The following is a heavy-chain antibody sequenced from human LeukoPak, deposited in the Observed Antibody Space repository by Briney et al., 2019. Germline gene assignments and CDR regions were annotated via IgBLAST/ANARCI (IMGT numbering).Heavy chain of an antibody. J-gene: IGHJ5*02. CDR2: ISAYNGNK. Sequence: ASVKVSCKASGYTFTSNGISWVRQAPGQGLEWMGWISAYNGNKDYAQKFQGRVTMTTDTSTSTAYMELSSLRSEDTAVYYCARGLREMPLNTAMVIRGGNWFDPWGQGTLVTVSS. V-gene: IGHV1-18*01. CDR1: GYTFTSNG. D-gene: IGHD5-18*01. CDR3: ARGLREMPLNTAMVIRGGNWFDP.